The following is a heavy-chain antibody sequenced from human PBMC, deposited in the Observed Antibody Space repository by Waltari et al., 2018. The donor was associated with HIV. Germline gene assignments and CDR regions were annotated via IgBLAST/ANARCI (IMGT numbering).Heavy chain of an antibody. CDR3: ARASHYIEFSTVDGDYYLDG. CDR2: RNSEGSSR. D-gene: IGHD2-15*01. J-gene: IGHJ4*02. Sequence: VQLVESGGGSIKTGGSLRLSCTASGFSVSNHWMDWVRQGPGKGLVWGQLRNSEGSSRNYAVAVKGRLVSSRDNARNTVYRQLNSLRVEDTAMYFCARASHYIEFSTVDGDYYLDGWGRGTRVAVSS. V-gene: IGHV3-74*01. CDR1: GFSVSNHW.